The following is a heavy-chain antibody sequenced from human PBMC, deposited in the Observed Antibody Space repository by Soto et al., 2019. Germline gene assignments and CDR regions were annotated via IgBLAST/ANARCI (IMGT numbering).Heavy chain of an antibody. J-gene: IGHJ5*02. V-gene: IGHV3-48*04. CDR1: GFTCSSDN. CDR3: ARVRGRPRALNWFDP. CDR2: ISGSSSTI. Sequence: GGSLRLSCAASGFTCSSDNMNWGRQAPGKGLEWVSYISGSSSTIYYADSVKGRFTISRDNAKNSLYLQMNILRAEDTAVYYCARVRGRPRALNWFDPWGQGTLVTVSS. D-gene: IGHD5-12*01.